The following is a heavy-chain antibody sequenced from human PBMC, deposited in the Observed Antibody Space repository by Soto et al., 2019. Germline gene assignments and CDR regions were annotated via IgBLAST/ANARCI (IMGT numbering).Heavy chain of an antibody. D-gene: IGHD3-3*01. CDR2: IYYSGST. CDR1: GGSISSGYYY. V-gene: IGHV4-61*01. Sequence: PSETLSLTCSVSGGSISSGYYYWSWIRQPPGKGLEWIGYIYYSGSTNYNPSLKSRVTISVDTSKNQFSLKLSSVTAADTAVYYCARIMPSGYYPNHFDCWGQGTLVTVSS. CDR3: ARIMPSGYYPNHFDC. J-gene: IGHJ4*02.